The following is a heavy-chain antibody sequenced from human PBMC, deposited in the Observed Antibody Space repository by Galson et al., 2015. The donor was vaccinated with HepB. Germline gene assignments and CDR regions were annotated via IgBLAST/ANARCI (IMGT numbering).Heavy chain of an antibody. CDR1: GGSISSYY. J-gene: IGHJ5*02. V-gene: IGHV4-4*07. D-gene: IGHD2-2*01. CDR3: ARERAVVVPASWFDP. CDR2: IYTSGST. Sequence: SETLSLTCTVSGGSISSYYWSWIRQPAGKGLEWIGRIYTSGSTNYNPSLKSRVTMSVDTSKNQFSLKLGSVTAADTAVYYCARERAVVVPASWFDPWGQGTLVTVSS.